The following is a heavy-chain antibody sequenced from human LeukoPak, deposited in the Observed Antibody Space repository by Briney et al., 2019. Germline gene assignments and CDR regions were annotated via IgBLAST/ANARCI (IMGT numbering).Heavy chain of an antibody. Sequence: GGSLRLSCAASGFTFSSYAMSWVRQTPRKGLEWVSGISGSGGNTYYADSVKGRFTISRDNSKSTLYLQMNSLRAEDTAVYFCAKGHTNLDPAGDQGALVIVSS. CDR3: AKGHTNLDPA. D-gene: IGHD1-1*01. V-gene: IGHV3-23*01. CDR2: ISGSGGNT. J-gene: IGHJ4*02. CDR1: GFTFSSYA.